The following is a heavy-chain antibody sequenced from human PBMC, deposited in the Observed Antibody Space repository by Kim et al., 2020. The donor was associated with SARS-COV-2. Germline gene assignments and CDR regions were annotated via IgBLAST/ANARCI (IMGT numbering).Heavy chain of an antibody. Sequence: GGSLRLSCAASGFTFSNAWMSWVRQAPGKGLEWVGRIKSKTDGGTTDYAAPVKGRFTISRDDSKNTLYLQMNSLKTEDTAVYYCTTLIVVVVAATRLVDYWGQGTLVTVSS. CDR3: TTLIVVVVAATRLVDY. CDR1: GFTFSNAW. D-gene: IGHD2-15*01. CDR2: IKSKTDGGTT. J-gene: IGHJ4*02. V-gene: IGHV3-15*01.